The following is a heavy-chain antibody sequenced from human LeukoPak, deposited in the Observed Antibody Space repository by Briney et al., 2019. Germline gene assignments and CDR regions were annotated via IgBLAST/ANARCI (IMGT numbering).Heavy chain of an antibody. CDR3: AKAYAPGYSSVWVDY. V-gene: IGHV3-30-3*01. D-gene: IGHD6-19*01. Sequence: GGSLRLSCAASGFTFSSYAMHWVRQAPGKGLEWVAVISYDGSNKYYADSVKGRFTISRDNSKNTLYLQMNSLRAEDTAVYYCAKAYAPGYSSVWVDYWGQGTLVTVSS. CDR2: ISYDGSNK. CDR1: GFTFSSYA. J-gene: IGHJ4*02.